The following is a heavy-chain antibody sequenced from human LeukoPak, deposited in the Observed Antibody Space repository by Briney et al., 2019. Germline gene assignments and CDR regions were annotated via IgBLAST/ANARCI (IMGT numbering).Heavy chain of an antibody. J-gene: IGHJ4*02. D-gene: IGHD6-19*01. CDR1: GFTFSNYA. V-gene: IGHV3-23*01. CDR2: ISATGGST. Sequence: GGSLRLSCAASGFTFSNYAMSWVRQAPGKGLEWVSGISATGGSTYYADSVKGQFAISRDNSKNTLSLQMNNLRADDTAVYYCAKHAGVGSAWLSHFGYWGQGTLVTVSS. CDR3: AKHAGVGSAWLSHFGY.